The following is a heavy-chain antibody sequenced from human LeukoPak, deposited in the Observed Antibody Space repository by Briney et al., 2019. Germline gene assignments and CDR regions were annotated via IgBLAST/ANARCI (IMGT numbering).Heavy chain of an antibody. Sequence: GGSLRLSCAASGFTLSSYWMHWVRQAPGKGLVWVSRINSDETSTSYADSVKGRFTISRDNAQKTLYLQMNSLRAEDTAVYYCATSTYCSGGSCYSRTFQYWGQGTLVTVSS. V-gene: IGHV3-74*01. CDR2: INSDETST. CDR3: ATSTYCSGGSCYSRTFQY. J-gene: IGHJ4*02. CDR1: GFTLSSYW. D-gene: IGHD2-15*01.